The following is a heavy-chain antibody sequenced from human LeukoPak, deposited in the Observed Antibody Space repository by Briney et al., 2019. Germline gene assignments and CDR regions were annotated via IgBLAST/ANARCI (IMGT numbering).Heavy chain of an antibody. D-gene: IGHD2-15*01. Sequence: GGSLRLSCAASGFTFSSYWMSWVRQAPGKGLEWVSVIYSGGSTYYADSVKGRFTISRDNSKNTLYLQMNSLRAEDTAVYYCARGVVVAARFDYWGQGTLVTVSS. CDR1: GFTFSSYW. J-gene: IGHJ4*02. V-gene: IGHV3-53*01. CDR3: ARGVVVAARFDY. CDR2: IYSGGST.